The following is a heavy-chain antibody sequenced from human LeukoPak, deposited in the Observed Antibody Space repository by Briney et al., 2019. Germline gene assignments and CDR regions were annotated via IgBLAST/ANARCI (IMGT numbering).Heavy chain of an antibody. CDR1: GGSISSYY. CDR3: ARSIPLRFFDY. V-gene: IGHV4-59*08. CDR2: IYYSGST. D-gene: IGHD5/OR15-5a*01. J-gene: IGHJ4*02. Sequence: PSETLSLTCTVSGGSISSYYWSWIRQPPGKGLEWIGYIYYSGSTNYNPSLKSRVTVSVDTSKNQFSLKLSSVTAADTAVYYCARSIPLRFFDYWGQGTLVTVCS.